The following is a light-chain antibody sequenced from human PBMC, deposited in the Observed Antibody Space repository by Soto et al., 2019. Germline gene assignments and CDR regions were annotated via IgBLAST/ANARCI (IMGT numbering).Light chain of an antibody. J-gene: IGLJ3*02. Sequence: QSVLTQPASVSGSPGQSITISCSGTTSDVGIYNLVSWYQQHPGKAPKLVIYEVDKRPSGVSNRCSGSRSGNTASLTISGLQSEDEADYYCSSYAGSRWVFGGGTQLTVL. CDR1: TSDVGIYNL. CDR2: EVD. V-gene: IGLV2-23*02. CDR3: SSYAGSRWV.